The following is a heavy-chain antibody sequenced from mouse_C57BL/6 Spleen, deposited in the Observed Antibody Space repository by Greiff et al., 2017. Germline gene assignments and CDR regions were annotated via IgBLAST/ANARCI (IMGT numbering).Heavy chain of an antibody. CDR3: ARGDSSGYDYYAMDY. J-gene: IGHJ4*01. Sequence: QVQLQQSGAELVKPGASVKMSCKASGYTFTSYWITWVKQRPGQGLEWIGDIYPGSGSTNYNEKFKSKATLTVDTSSSTAYMQLSSLTSEDSAVYYCARGDSSGYDYYAMDYWGQGTSVTVSS. V-gene: IGHV1-55*01. D-gene: IGHD3-2*02. CDR2: IYPGSGST. CDR1: GYTFTSYW.